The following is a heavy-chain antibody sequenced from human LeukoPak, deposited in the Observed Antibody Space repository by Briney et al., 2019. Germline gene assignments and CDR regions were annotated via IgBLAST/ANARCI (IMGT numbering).Heavy chain of an antibody. D-gene: IGHD5-12*01. Sequence: GGSLRLSCAASGFTFSSYAMSWVRQAPGKGLEWVSAISGSGGSTYYADSVKGRFTISRDNSKNTLYLQMNSLRAEDTAVYYCAKLVVATDGADYFDYWGQGTLVTVSS. CDR3: AKLVVATDGADYFDY. J-gene: IGHJ4*02. CDR2: ISGSGGST. CDR1: GFTFSSYA. V-gene: IGHV3-23*01.